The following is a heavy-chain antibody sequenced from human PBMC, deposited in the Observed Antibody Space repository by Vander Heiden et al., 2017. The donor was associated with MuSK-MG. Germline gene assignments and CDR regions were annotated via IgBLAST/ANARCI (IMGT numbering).Heavy chain of an antibody. J-gene: IGHJ4*02. CDR2: IIPMFGTA. CDR3: ARVRTGGYFNN. D-gene: IGHD2-15*01. V-gene: IGHV1-69*12. CDR1: GGTFSSYA. Sequence: VQLVQSGAAVKKPGSSVTVSCKASGGTFSSYAISWVRQAPGQVLEWMGGIIPMFGTANYAQKFQGRVTITADEATSTAYMEMSSLRSEDTAVYYVARVRTGGYFNNGGQGTLVTVSS.